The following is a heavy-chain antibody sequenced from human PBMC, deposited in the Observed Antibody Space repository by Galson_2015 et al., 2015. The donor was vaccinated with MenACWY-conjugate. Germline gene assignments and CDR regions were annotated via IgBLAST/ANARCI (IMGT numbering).Heavy chain of an antibody. V-gene: IGHV3-21*01. CDR1: GFPFSDYS. Sequence: SLRLSCAASGFPFSDYSMNWVRQAPGKGLEWVSFISSSSSYIYYADSVKGRFTVSRDNAKNSLYLQMTSLRAEDTAVYYCARDPGTIIKYHFDHWGQGTLVTGSS. CDR3: ARDPGTIIKYHFDH. CDR2: ISSSSSYI. J-gene: IGHJ4*02. D-gene: IGHD2-2*01.